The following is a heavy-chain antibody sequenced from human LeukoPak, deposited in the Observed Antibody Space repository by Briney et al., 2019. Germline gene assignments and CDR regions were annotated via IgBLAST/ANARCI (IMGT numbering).Heavy chain of an antibody. V-gene: IGHV4-61*01. CDR2: IFSSGTT. CDR3: ARGRDEYKIGN. J-gene: IGHJ4*02. D-gene: IGHD5-24*01. Sequence: SETLSLTCTVSGGSVSSAIYYWSWIRQPPGKGLEWIGYIFSSGTTNYNPSLKSRVTMSVDTPKNQFSLKMSSVTAADTAVYFCARGRDEYKIGNWGQGTLVTVSS. CDR1: GGSVSSAIYY.